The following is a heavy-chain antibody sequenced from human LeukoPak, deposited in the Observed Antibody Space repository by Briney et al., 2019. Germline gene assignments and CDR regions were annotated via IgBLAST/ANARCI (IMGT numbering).Heavy chain of an antibody. CDR3: ARQMRSLRGYIDY. CDR1: GDSISSYY. Sequence: PSETLSLTCAVSGDSISSYYWSWIRQPPGKGLEWIGYVSYSGSTGYNPSLKSRVTISVDTSKNQFSLRLSSVTAADTAVYYCARQMRSLRGYIDYWGQGALVTASS. V-gene: IGHV4-59*08. J-gene: IGHJ4*02. CDR2: VSYSGST. D-gene: IGHD5-12*01.